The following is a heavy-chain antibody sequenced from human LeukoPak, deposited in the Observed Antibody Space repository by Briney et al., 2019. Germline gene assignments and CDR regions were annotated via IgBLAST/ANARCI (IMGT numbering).Heavy chain of an antibody. CDR3: ARARAAAGTKGVYYYMDV. Sequence: SETLSLTCTVSGGSISSYYWSWIRQPPGKGLEWIGYIYYSGSTNYNPSLKSRVTISVDTSKNQFSLKLSSVTAADTAVYYCARARAAAGTKGVYYYMDVWGKGTTVTVSS. D-gene: IGHD6-13*01. CDR1: GGSISSYY. V-gene: IGHV4-59*01. J-gene: IGHJ6*03. CDR2: IYYSGST.